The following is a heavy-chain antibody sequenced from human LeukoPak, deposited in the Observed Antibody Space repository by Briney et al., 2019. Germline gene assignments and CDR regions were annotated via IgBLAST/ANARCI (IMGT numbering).Heavy chain of an antibody. Sequence: SVKVSCKASGGTFISYAISWVRQAPGQGLEWMGGIIPIFGTANYAQKFEGRVTITTDESTSTAYMELSSLRSEDTAVYYCARLPGTSYYMDVWGKGNPVTVSS. CDR2: IIPIFGTA. J-gene: IGHJ6*03. D-gene: IGHD1-1*01. CDR1: GGTFISYA. V-gene: IGHV1-69*05. CDR3: ARLPGTSYYMDV.